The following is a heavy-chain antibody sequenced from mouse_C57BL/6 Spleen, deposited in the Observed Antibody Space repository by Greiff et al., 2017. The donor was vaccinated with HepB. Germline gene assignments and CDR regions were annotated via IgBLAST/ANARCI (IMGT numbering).Heavy chain of an antibody. J-gene: IGHJ2*01. CDR2: IDPSDSDT. V-gene: IGHV1-50*01. D-gene: IGHD2-3*01. CDR1: GYTFTSYW. CDR3: LYHFDY. Sequence: QVQLQQPGAELVKPGASVKLSCKASGYTFTSYWMQWVKQRPGQGLEWIGEIDPSDSDTNYNQKLKGKATLTVDTSYSTAYMQLSSLTSEDSAVYYCLYHFDYWGQGTTLTVSS.